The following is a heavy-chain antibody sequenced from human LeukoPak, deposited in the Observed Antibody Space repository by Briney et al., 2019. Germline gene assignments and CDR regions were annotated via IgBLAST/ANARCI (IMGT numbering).Heavy chain of an antibody. CDR2: ISGSGGST. CDR1: GFTFSSYA. CDR3: ASTSWELPDY. V-gene: IGHV3-23*01. J-gene: IGHJ4*02. D-gene: IGHD1-26*01. Sequence: GGSLRLSCAASGFTFSSYAMSWVRQAPGKGLEWVSAISGSGGSTYYADSVKGRFTISRDYSKNTLYLEMNSLRAEDTAVYYCASTSWELPDYWGQGTLVTVSS.